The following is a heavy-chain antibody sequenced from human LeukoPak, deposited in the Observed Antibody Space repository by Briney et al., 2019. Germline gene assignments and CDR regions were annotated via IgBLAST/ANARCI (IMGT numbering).Heavy chain of an antibody. Sequence: GGSLRLSCAASGFTFSDYYMSWIRQAPGKGLEWVSYISSSGSTIYYADSVKGRFTISRDNAKNSLYLQMDSLRAEDTAVYYCAKDHSYDFWSGYPRFDYWGQGTLVTVSS. CDR1: GFTFSDYY. CDR3: AKDHSYDFWSGYPRFDY. V-gene: IGHV3-11*01. D-gene: IGHD3-3*01. CDR2: ISSSGSTI. J-gene: IGHJ4*02.